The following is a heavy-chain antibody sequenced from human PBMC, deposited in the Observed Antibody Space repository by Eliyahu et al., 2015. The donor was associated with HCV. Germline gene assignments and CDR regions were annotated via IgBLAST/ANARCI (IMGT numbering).Heavy chain of an antibody. V-gene: IGHV3-23*01. D-gene: IGHD3-3*01. Sequence: EVQLLESGGGLVQPGGSLRLSCAASGFXFSSYAMSWVRQAPGKGLEWVSAISGSGGSTYYADSVKGRFTISRDNSKNTLYLQMNSLRAEDTAVYYCAAPPWSGSYYGMDVWGQGTTVTVSS. J-gene: IGHJ6*02. CDR2: ISGSGGST. CDR1: GFXFSSYA. CDR3: AAPPWSGSYYGMDV.